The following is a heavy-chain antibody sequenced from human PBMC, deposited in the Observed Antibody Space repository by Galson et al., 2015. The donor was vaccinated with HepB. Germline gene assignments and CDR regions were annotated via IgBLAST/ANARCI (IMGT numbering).Heavy chain of an antibody. CDR1: GSTFTGYY. J-gene: IGHJ3*02. CDR2: INPNSGGT. Sequence: SVKVSCKASGSTFTGYYMHWVRQAPGQGLEWMGWINPNSGGTNYAQKFQGWVTMTRDTSISTAYMELSRLRSDDTAVYYWARGGGWFGDPDAFDIWGQGTMVTVSS. CDR3: ARGGGWFGDPDAFDI. V-gene: IGHV1-2*04. D-gene: IGHD3-10*01.